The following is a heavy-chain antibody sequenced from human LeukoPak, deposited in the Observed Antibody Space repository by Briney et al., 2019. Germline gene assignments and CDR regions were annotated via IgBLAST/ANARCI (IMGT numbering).Heavy chain of an antibody. J-gene: IGHJ4*02. Sequence: SETLSLTCAVYGGSFSGYYWSWIRQPPGKGLEWIGEINHSGSTNYNPSLKSRVTTSVDTSKNQFSLKLSSVTAAATAVYYCARTMVRGPPGGYWGQGTLVTVSS. V-gene: IGHV4-34*01. CDR3: ARTMVRGPPGGY. CDR1: GGSFSGYY. CDR2: INHSGST. D-gene: IGHD3-10*01.